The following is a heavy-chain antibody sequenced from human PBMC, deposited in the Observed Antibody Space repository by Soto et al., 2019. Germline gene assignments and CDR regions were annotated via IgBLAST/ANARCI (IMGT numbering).Heavy chain of an antibody. Sequence: EVQLVESGGGLVKPGGSLRLSCAASGFTLSDAWLNWVRQAPGKGLEWVGRIKSRADGGTTDFAAPVRGRFAISRDESQDISYLDINSLQSENTAVYYCTTDSHLATTLCRFAFWGHGTLVTVSS. CDR2: IKSRADGGTT. CDR3: TTDSHLATTLCRFAF. J-gene: IGHJ4*01. D-gene: IGHD1-1*01. CDR1: GFTLSDAW. V-gene: IGHV3-15*07.